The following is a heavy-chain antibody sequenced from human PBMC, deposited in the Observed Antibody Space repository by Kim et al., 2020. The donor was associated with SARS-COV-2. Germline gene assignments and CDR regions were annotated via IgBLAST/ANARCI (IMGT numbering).Heavy chain of an antibody. D-gene: IGHD3-10*01. CDR1: GYTFTSYG. J-gene: IGHJ4*02. V-gene: IGHV1-18*01. Sequence: ASVKVSCKASGYTFTSYGISWVRQAPGQGLEWMGWISAYNGNTNYAQKLQGRVTMTTDTSTSTAYMELRSLRSDDTAVYYCARDGGLLWRLWSGDRDYWGQGTLVTVSS. CDR2: ISAYNGNT. CDR3: ARDGGLLWRLWSGDRDY.